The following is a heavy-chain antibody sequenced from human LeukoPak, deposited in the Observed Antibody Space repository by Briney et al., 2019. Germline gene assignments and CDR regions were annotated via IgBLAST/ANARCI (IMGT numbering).Heavy chain of an antibody. CDR3: ARAKGRRDYFDY. CDR1: AFTFNDYY. V-gene: IGHV3-11*05. D-gene: IGHD3-10*01. J-gene: IGHJ4*02. Sequence: GGSLRLSCAASAFTFNDYYMSWVRQAPGKGLEWLSCISCSSTYTNSADSVKGRFAISRDNAKNSLYLQMNSLRAEDTAVYFCARAKGRRDYFDYWGQGTLVTVFS. CDR2: ISCSSTYT.